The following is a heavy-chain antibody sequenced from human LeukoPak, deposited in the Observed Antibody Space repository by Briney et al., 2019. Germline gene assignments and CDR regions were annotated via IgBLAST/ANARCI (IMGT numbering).Heavy chain of an antibody. CDR3: ARDHRPEIQYYYMDV. V-gene: IGHV3-33*01. Sequence: GGSLRLSCAASGFSLSNYGMHWVRQAPGKGLEWVAALLYDGNTKHYADFVKGRFTISRDISKNTFYLQMNSLTAEDTAVYYCARDHRPEIQYYYMDVWGKGTTVAVSS. J-gene: IGHJ6*03. CDR1: GFSLSNYG. CDR2: LLYDGNTK. D-gene: IGHD1-14*01.